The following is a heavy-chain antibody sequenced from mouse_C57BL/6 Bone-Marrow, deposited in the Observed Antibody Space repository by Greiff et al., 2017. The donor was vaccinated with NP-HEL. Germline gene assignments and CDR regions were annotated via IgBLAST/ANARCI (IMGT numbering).Heavy chain of an antibody. V-gene: IGHV3-6*01. D-gene: IGHD1-1*01. CDR3: ARPDYGSSYVYFDV. J-gene: IGHJ1*03. CDR2: ISYDGSN. Sequence: DVQLQESGPGLVKPSQSLSLTCSVTGYSITSGYYWNWIRQFPGNKLEWMGYISYDGSNNYNPSLKNRISITRDTSKNQFFLKLNSVTTEDTATYYCARPDYGSSYVYFDVWGTGTTVTVSS. CDR1: GYSITSGYY.